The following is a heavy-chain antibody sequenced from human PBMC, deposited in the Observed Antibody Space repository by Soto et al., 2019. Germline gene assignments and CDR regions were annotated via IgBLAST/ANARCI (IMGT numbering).Heavy chain of an antibody. CDR2: ISAYNGNT. D-gene: IGHD4-17*01. CDR1: GYTFTSYG. V-gene: IGHV1-18*01. CDR3: ARSNGDYYSYYGMDV. J-gene: IGHJ6*02. Sequence: GASVKVSCKASGYTFTSYGISWVRQAPGQGLEWMGWISAYNGNTNYAQKLQGRVTMTTDTSTSTAYMELRSLRSDDTAVYYCARSNGDYYSYYGMDVWGQGTTVTVSS.